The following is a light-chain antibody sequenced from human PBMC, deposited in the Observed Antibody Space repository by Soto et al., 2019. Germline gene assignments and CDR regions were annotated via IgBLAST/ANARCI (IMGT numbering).Light chain of an antibody. CDR1: SSNIANNY. Sequence: QSVLTQPPSVSAAPGQKVTISCSGSSSNIANNYVSWYHHLPGTAPKLLIYDNNKRPSGIPDRFSGSKSGTSATLGITGLQTGDEADYYCGTWDSRLSAVVFGGGTKLTVL. J-gene: IGLJ2*01. V-gene: IGLV1-51*01. CDR3: GTWDSRLSAVV. CDR2: DNN.